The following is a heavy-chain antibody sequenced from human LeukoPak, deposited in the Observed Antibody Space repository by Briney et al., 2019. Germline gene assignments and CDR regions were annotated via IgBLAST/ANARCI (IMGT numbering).Heavy chain of an antibody. Sequence: ASVKVSCKASGYTFSSYGISWVRQAPGQGLEWMGWVSAYNDNINYVENFQGRITMTSDTSTNTASMELGSLRSDDTAVYYCARDNSVEDTAWWFDPWGQGTLVTVSS. D-gene: IGHD4-23*01. CDR2: VSAYNDNI. V-gene: IGHV1-18*01. CDR1: GYTFSSYG. CDR3: ARDNSVEDTAWWFDP. J-gene: IGHJ5*02.